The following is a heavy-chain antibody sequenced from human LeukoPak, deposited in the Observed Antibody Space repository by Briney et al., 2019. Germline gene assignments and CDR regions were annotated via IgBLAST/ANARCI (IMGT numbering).Heavy chain of an antibody. CDR3: ARVPSHCSSTSCYSPPSPHWFDP. Sequence: SETLSLTCTVSGGSISSGGYYWSWIRQPPGKGLEWIGYIYHSGSTYYNPSLKSRVTISVDRSKNQFSLKLSSVTAADTAVYYCARVPSHCSSTSCYSPPSPHWFDPWGQGTLVTVSS. J-gene: IGHJ5*02. CDR2: IYHSGST. D-gene: IGHD2-2*01. CDR1: GGSISSGGYY. V-gene: IGHV4-30-2*01.